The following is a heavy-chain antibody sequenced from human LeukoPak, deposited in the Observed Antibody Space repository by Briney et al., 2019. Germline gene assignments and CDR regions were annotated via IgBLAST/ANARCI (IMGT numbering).Heavy chain of an antibody. CDR2: IFHSGYT. J-gene: IGHJ3*01. D-gene: IGHD6-19*01. CDR3: ARETEKQWQY. Sequence: PSETLSLTCTVSGYPISSGYFWGWIRQPPGKGLEYIGSIFHSGYTFYDPSLKSRLTLSVDTSKNQFSLRLSPVTAADTAVYYCARETEKQWQYWGQGTMVTVSS. V-gene: IGHV4-38-2*02. CDR1: GYPISSGYF.